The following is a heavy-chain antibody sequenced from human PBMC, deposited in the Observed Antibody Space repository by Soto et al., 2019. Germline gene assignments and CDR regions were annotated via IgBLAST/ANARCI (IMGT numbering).Heavy chain of an antibody. CDR2: IYYSGST. D-gene: IGHD3-22*01. CDR1: GGSISSYY. J-gene: IGHJ6*02. Sequence: SETLSLTCTVSGGSISSYYWSWIRQPPGKGLEWIGYIYYSGSTNYNPSLKSRVTISVDTSKNQFSLKLSSVTAADTAVYYCARSSSPLVVGYYYGMDVWGQGTTVTVSS. CDR3: ARSSSPLVVGYYYGMDV. V-gene: IGHV4-59*01.